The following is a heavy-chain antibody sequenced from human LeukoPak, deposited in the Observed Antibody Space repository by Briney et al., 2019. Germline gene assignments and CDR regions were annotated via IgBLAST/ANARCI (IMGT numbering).Heavy chain of an antibody. D-gene: IGHD1-14*01. Sequence: PGGSLRLSYAASGFTFSSYWMSWVRQAPGKGLEWVANIKQDGSEKYYVDSVKGRFTISRDNAKNSLYLQMNSLRAEDTAVYYCARGPTHSRNLRFDYWGQGTLVTVFS. V-gene: IGHV3-7*01. CDR2: IKQDGSEK. J-gene: IGHJ4*02. CDR3: ARGPTHSRNLRFDY. CDR1: GFTFSSYW.